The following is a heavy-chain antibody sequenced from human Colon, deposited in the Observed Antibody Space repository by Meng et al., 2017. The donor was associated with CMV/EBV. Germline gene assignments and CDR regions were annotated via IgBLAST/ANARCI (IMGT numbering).Heavy chain of an antibody. V-gene: IGHV3-7*01. CDR2: IKEDGRGQ. J-gene: IGHJ6*02. CDR3: VRYENLQHGMDV. CDR1: GFTFNTFW. D-gene: IGHD1-1*01. Sequence: GESLKISRAASGFTFNTFWMTWVRQAPGKGLEWVANIKEDGRGQWYVDSVKGRFTISRDNARKSLYLQMNSLRAEDTAVYYCVRYENLQHGMDVWGQGTTVTVSS.